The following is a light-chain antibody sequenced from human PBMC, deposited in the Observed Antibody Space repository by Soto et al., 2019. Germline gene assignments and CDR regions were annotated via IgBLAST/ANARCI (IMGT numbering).Light chain of an antibody. V-gene: IGLV2-14*01. CDR1: SSDVGGYNY. J-gene: IGLJ1*01. CDR2: DVN. Sequence: QSVLTQPASVSGSPGQSITISCTGTSSDVGGYNYVSWYQQHPGKAPKLMIYDVNNRPSGVSNRFSGSKSGNTASLTISGLQAEDEADYYCSSYRSSSTLYVFGTGNKVTVL. CDR3: SSYRSSSTLYV.